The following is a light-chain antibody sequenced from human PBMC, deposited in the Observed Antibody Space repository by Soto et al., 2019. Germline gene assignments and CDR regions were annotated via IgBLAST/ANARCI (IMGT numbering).Light chain of an antibody. J-gene: IGKJ4*01. CDR1: QNITNF. CDR3: QQYDDLPVT. Sequence: DIQMTQSPSSLSASVGDRVTITCQARQNITNFLNWYQHKLGKAPNLLIYDASNLEAEVPSRFSGTGSGTEFSFTISSLQPEDIGSYFCQQYDDLPVTFGGGTKVEIK. CDR2: DAS. V-gene: IGKV1-33*01.